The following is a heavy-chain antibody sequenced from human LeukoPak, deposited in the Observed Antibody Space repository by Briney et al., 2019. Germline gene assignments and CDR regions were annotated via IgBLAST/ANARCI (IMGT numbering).Heavy chain of an antibody. CDR2: ISGSGGST. CDR1: GFTFSSYA. CDR3: ASNPLGSFDFWSGYREFDY. D-gene: IGHD3-3*01. Sequence: GGSLRLSCAASGFTFSSYAMSWVRQAPGKGLEWVSAISGSGGSTYYADSVKGRFTISRDNSKNTLYLQMNSLRAEDTAVYYCASNPLGSFDFWSGYREFDYWGQGTLVTVSS. J-gene: IGHJ4*02. V-gene: IGHV3-23*01.